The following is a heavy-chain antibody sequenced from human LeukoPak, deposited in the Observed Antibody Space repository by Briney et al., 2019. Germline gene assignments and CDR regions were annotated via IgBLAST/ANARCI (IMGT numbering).Heavy chain of an antibody. D-gene: IGHD1-26*01. Sequence: ASVKVSCKAFGGAFSSFAINWVRQAPGQGLEWMGWMNPNSGNTGYAQKFQGRVTMTRNTSISTAYMELSSLRSEDTAVYYCARGGGGATHYYYGMDVWGQGTTVTVSS. CDR3: ARGGGGATHYYYGMDV. J-gene: IGHJ6*02. CDR2: MNPNSGNT. CDR1: GGAFSSFA. V-gene: IGHV1-8*01.